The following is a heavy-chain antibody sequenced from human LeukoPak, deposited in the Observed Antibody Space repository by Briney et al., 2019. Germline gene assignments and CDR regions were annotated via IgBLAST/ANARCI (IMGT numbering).Heavy chain of an antibody. V-gene: IGHV5-51*01. Sequence: GESLKISCKGSGYRFTSYWLGWVREMPGKGLEWMGIIYPGDSDTRYSPSFQGQVTISADKSISTAYLQWSSLKAPDTPLYYFCSRGRDPLRYYYDFTDVWSQGTTVTVSS. CDR3: CSRGRDPLRYYYDFTDV. D-gene: IGHD2-15*01. CDR2: IYPGDSDT. J-gene: IGHJ6*02. CDR1: GYRFTSYW.